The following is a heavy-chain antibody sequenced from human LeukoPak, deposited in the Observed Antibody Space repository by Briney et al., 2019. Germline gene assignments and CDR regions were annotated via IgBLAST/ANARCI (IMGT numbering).Heavy chain of an antibody. V-gene: IGHV4-34*01. Sequence: SETLSLTCAVYGGSFSGYYWSWIRQPPGKGLEWIGEINHSGSTNYNPSLKSRFTISVDTSKNQFSLKLSSVTAADTAVYYCARSASYYFDYWGQGTLVTVSS. J-gene: IGHJ4*02. CDR1: GGSFSGYY. CDR2: INHSGST. CDR3: ARSASYYFDY.